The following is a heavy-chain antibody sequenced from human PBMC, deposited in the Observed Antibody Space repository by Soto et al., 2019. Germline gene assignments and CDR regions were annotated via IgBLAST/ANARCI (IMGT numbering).Heavy chain of an antibody. Sequence: SETLCLSYTGSGGSMSSSSYYWGWLRQPPGKGLEWIGSIYYSGSTYYNPSLKSRVTISVDTSKNQFSLKLSSVTAADTAVYYCARQAVCAIFPYYYYGMDVWGQGTTVT. J-gene: IGHJ6*02. V-gene: IGHV4-39*01. CDR1: GGSMSSSSYY. CDR3: ARQAVCAIFPYYYYGMDV. D-gene: IGHD2-8*01. CDR2: IYYSGST.